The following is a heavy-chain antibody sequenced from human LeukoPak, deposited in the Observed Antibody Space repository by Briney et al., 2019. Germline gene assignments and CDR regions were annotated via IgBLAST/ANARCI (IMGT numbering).Heavy chain of an antibody. Sequence: PSETLSLTCTVSGGSISNYYWSWIRQPLGKGLEWIGYIYYSGSTNYNPSLKSRVTISVDTSKNQFSLKMSSVTAADTAVYYCARHTAEKYNWFDRWGQGTLVTVSS. CDR2: IYYSGST. D-gene: IGHD5-24*01. J-gene: IGHJ5*02. CDR1: GGSISNYY. V-gene: IGHV4-59*08. CDR3: ARHTAEKYNWFDR.